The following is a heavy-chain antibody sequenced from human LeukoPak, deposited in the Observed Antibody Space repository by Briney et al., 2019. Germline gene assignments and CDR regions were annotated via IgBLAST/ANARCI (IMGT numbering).Heavy chain of an antibody. J-gene: IGHJ4*02. V-gene: IGHV3-21*01. CDR3: ARDQGYYGSGLAGYFDY. Sequence: GGSLRLSCAASGFTFSSYSMNWVRQAPGKGLEWVSSISSSSSYIYYADSVKGRFTISRDNAKNSLYLQMNSLRAEDTAVYYCARDQGYYGSGLAGYFDYWGQGTLVTVSS. D-gene: IGHD3-10*01. CDR2: ISSSSSYI. CDR1: GFTFSSYS.